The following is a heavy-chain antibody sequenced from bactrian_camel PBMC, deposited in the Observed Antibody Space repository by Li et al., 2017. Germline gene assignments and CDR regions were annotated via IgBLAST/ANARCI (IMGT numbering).Heavy chain of an antibody. J-gene: IGHJ6*01. CDR3: ATGGSWFEGFGY. CDR1: EFPFGSYW. Sequence: HVQLVESGGDLVQPGGSLRLSCAASEFPFGSYWMYWVRQTPEKGLEWVSTISSGGSKTYYADSVKGRFTISRDVAKNTVYLQMNSLKSEDTALYYCATGGSWFEGFGYWGQGTQVTVS. V-gene: IGHV3S1*01. CDR2: ISSGGSKT. D-gene: IGHD6*01.